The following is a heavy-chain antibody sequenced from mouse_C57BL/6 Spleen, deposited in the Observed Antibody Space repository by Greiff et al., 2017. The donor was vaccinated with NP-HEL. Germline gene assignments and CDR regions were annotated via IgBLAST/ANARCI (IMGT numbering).Heavy chain of an antibody. CDR3: AREPGFAY. J-gene: IGHJ3*01. CDR1: GFTFSSYG. V-gene: IGHV5-6*02. CDR2: ISSGGSYT. Sequence: DVMLVESGGDLVKPGGSLKLSCAASGFTFSSYGMSWVRQTPDKRLEWVATISSGGSYTYYPDSVKGRFTISRDNAKNTLYLQMSSLKSEDTAMYYCAREPGFAYWGQGTLVTVSA.